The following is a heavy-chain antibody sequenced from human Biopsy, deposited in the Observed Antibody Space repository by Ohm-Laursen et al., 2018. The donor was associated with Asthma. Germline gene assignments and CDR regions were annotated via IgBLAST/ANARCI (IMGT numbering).Heavy chain of an antibody. CDR2: IWFDGSNK. CDR3: GRERSYMVDY. D-gene: IGHD3-10*01. V-gene: IGHV3-33*01. Sequence: SLRLSCAAFGFTFGSYGLHWVRQAPGKGLEWVADIWFDGSNKHYADSVKGRFTISRDNSKNTLYLQMNSLRAEDTALYYCGRERSYMVDYWGQGTLVIVSS. CDR1: GFTFGSYG. J-gene: IGHJ4*02.